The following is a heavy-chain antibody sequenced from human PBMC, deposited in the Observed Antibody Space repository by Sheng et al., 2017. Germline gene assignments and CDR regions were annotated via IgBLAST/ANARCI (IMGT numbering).Heavy chain of an antibody. CDR1: GFTFSSYA. J-gene: IGHJ4*02. V-gene: IGHV3-23*01. CDR2: ISDSGDTT. D-gene: IGHD3-22*01. Sequence: EVQLLESGGDLVQPGGSLRLSCAASGFTFSSYAMGWVRQAPGKGLEWVSTISDSGDTTYYADSVKGRFTISRDNSRSTLYLQMNSLRADDTAVYYCAKVRPIVVLIRGFDYWGQGNPGHRLL. CDR3: AKVRPIVVLIRGFDY.